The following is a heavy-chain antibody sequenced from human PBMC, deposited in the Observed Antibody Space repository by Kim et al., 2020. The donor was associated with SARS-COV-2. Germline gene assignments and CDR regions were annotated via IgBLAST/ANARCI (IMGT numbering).Heavy chain of an antibody. CDR3: ASTPTTFGGVIAKYFDY. V-gene: IGHV3-48*02. D-gene: IGHD3-16*02. Sequence: VKGRFTISRDNAKNSLYLQMNSLRDEDTAVYYCASTPTTFGGVIAKYFDYWGQGTLVTVSS. J-gene: IGHJ4*02.